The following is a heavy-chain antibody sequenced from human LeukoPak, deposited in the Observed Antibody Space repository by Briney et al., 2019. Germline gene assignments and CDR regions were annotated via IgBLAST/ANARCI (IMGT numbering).Heavy chain of an antibody. CDR3: ARDEYCSSTSCYTGYYGMDV. D-gene: IGHD2-2*02. Sequence: GASVKVSCKASGGTFSSYAISWVRQAPGQGLEWMGRIIPILGIANYAQKFQGRVTITADKSTSTAYMELSSLRSEDTAVYYCARDEYCSSTSCYTGYYGMDVGGQGTTVTVSS. CDR2: IIPILGIA. J-gene: IGHJ6*02. CDR1: GGTFSSYA. V-gene: IGHV1-69*04.